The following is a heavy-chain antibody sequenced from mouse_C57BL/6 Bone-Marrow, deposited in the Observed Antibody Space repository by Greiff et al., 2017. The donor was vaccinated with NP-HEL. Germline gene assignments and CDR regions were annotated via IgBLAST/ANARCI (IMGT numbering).Heavy chain of an antibody. CDR1: GFTFSSYA. CDR2: ISDGGSYT. V-gene: IGHV5-4*01. J-gene: IGHJ2*01. CDR3: ARDTIPSYYYGSSNFDY. Sequence: DVKLVESGGGLVKPGGSLKLSCAASGFTFSSYAMSWVRQTPEKRLEWVATISDGGSYTYYPDNVKGRFTISRDNAKNNLYLQMSHLKSEDTAMYYCARDTIPSYYYGSSNFDYWGQGTTLTVSS. D-gene: IGHD1-1*01.